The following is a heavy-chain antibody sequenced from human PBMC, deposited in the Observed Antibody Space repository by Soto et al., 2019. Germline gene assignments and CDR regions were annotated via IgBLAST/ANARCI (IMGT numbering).Heavy chain of an antibody. CDR2: IDYSGSA. Sequence: VQLQESGPGLVKPSQTLSLICTVSGASINSGNYNWTWIRQHTGRGLEWIGCIDYSGSAYYIPSLKSRVAISVDTSKAQFSLNLTSVTAADTAVYYCARGIVASIFGGFDPWGQGTLVTVSS. D-gene: IGHD5-12*01. CDR3: ARGIVASIFGGFDP. V-gene: IGHV4-31*03. CDR1: GASINSGNYN. J-gene: IGHJ5*02.